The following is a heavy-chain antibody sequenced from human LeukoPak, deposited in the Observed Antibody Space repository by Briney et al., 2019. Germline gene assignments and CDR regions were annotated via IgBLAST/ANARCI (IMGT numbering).Heavy chain of an antibody. Sequence: SETLSLTCSVSGGSISTYYWSWIRQPPGKGLEWIGYMYYSGSTNYNPSLKSRVTISVDTSKNQFSLKLGSVTAADTAVYYCARAEAITPYAFDIWGQGTMVTVSS. V-gene: IGHV4-59*12. J-gene: IGHJ3*02. CDR3: ARAEAITPYAFDI. CDR1: GGSISTYY. D-gene: IGHD2-21*01. CDR2: MYYSGST.